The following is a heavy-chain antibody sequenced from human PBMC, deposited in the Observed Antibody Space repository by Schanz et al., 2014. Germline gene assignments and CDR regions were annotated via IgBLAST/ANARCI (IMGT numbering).Heavy chain of an antibody. CDR1: EFTFSTDA. CDR2: ISASGGTT. D-gene: IGHD2-15*01. CDR3: AKAPREYCNYDTSPNWFDS. Sequence: DVHLLESGGGLVQPGGSLRLSCAASEFTFSTDAMTWVRQIPGKGLEWVSAISASGGTTYYADSVKGRFTISRDNSKNTLYLQMNSLRAEDTAVYYCAKAPREYCNYDTSPNWFDSWGQGTLVTASS. V-gene: IGHV3-23*01. J-gene: IGHJ5*01.